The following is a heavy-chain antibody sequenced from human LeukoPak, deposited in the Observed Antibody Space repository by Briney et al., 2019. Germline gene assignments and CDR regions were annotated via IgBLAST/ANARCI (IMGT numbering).Heavy chain of an antibody. CDR2: IYYSGST. V-gene: IGHV4-39*01. J-gene: IGHJ4*02. D-gene: IGHD3-10*01. CDR1: GGSINSSSSYY. Sequence: PSETLSLTCAVSGGSINSSSSYYWGWIRQPPGKGLEWIGSIYYSGSTYHNPSLKSRVTISVDTFKNQFSLKLSSVTAADTAVYYCARLPMAMGVFDYWGQGTLVTVSS. CDR3: ARLPMAMGVFDY.